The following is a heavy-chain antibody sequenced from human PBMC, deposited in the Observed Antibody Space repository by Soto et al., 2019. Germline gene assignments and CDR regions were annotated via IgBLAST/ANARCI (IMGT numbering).Heavy chain of an antibody. CDR3: AKDPFPATYYYGMDV. CDR2: INAGNGNT. J-gene: IGHJ6*02. V-gene: IGHV1-3*01. D-gene: IGHD3-16*01. CDR1: GYTFTSYA. Sequence: ASVKVSCKASGYTFTSYAMHWVRQAPGQRLEWMGWINAGNGNTKYSQKFQGRVTITRDTSASTAYMELSSLRSEDTAVYYCAKDPFPATYYYGMDVWGQGTTVTVSS.